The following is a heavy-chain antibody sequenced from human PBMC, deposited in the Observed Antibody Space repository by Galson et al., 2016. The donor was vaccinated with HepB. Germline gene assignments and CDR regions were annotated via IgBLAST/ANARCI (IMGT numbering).Heavy chain of an antibody. CDR1: SGFVSSDNY. V-gene: IGHV4-61*01. CDR3: ARGYGGNTCPLDY. D-gene: IGHD4-23*01. J-gene: IGHJ4*02. Sequence: SETLSLTCTVSSGFVSSDNYWSWIRQPPGKGLEWIGYIHYSGSTKYNPSLKSRVSISLDTSKNQFSLKLSSVTPGDTAVYYCARGYGGNTCPLDYWGQGTLVTVSS. CDR2: IHYSGST.